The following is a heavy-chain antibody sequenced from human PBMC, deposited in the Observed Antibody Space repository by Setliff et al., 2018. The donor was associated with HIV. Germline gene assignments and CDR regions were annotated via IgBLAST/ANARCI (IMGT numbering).Heavy chain of an antibody. CDR1: GYRFNTYW. CDR3: ARAPNSPSYSNVWYADH. V-gene: IGHV5-51*01. D-gene: IGHD1-26*01. CDR2: FYPGDSDT. J-gene: IGHJ5*02. Sequence: PGESLKISCKTSGYRFNTYWIGWVRQVPRKGLEWMAIFYPGDSDTRYSASFQSHVTVSADKSIGTAYLPWNSLKASDTALYFCARAPNSPSYSNVWYADHWGQGTLVTAPQ.